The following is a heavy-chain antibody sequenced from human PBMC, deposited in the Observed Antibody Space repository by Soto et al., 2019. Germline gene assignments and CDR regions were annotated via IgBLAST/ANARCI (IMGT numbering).Heavy chain of an antibody. J-gene: IGHJ3*02. D-gene: IGHD2-2*01. CDR2: IIPIFGTA. CDR3: ARPIVVVPAASVRDAFDI. V-gene: IGHV1-69*13. CDR1: GGTFSSYA. Sequence: AVKVSCKASGGTFSSYAISWVRQAPGQGLEWMGGIIPIFGTANYAQKFQGRVTITADESTSTAYMELSSLRSEDTAVYYCARPIVVVPAASVRDAFDIWGQGTMVTVSS.